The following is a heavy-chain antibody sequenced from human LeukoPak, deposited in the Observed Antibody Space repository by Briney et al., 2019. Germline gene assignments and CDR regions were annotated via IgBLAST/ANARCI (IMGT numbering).Heavy chain of an antibody. CDR3: ARGIYDSSGYYFPAVDY. Sequence: GASVKVSCKASGYTFTGYYMHWVRQAPGQGLEWMGWINPNSGGTNYAQKFQGRVTMTRDTSISTAYMELSRLRSDDTAVYYCARGIYDSSGYYFPAVDYWGQGTLVTVSS. D-gene: IGHD3-22*01. CDR1: GYTFTGYY. J-gene: IGHJ4*02. CDR2: INPNSGGT. V-gene: IGHV1-2*02.